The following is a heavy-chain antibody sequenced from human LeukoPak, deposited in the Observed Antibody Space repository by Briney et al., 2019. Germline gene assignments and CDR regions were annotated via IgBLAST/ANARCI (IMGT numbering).Heavy chain of an antibody. CDR2: IIPIFGTE. V-gene: IGHV1-69*05. Sequence: GSSVKVSCQASAGIFSSYAISWVRQAAGQGLDWMGGIIPIFGTENYAQKFQGRVTITTDEPTSTAYMELSSLRSEDTAVYYCARAPCSGGSCYSVVSYYYYMDVWGKGTTVTVSS. D-gene: IGHD2-15*01. CDR3: ARAPCSGGSCYSVVSYYYYMDV. J-gene: IGHJ6*03. CDR1: AGIFSSYA.